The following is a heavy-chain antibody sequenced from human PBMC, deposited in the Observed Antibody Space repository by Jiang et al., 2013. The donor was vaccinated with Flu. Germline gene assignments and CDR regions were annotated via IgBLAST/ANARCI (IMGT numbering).Heavy chain of an antibody. V-gene: IGHV3-48*03. Sequence: EVQLLESGGGLVQPGGSLRLSCAASGFTFSSYEMNWVRQAPGKGLEWVSYISSSGSTIYYADSVKGRFTISRDNAKNSLYLQMNSLRAEDTAVYYCARRVGVLKGDAFDIWGQGTMVTVSS. CDR2: ISSSGSTI. CDR3: ARRVGVLKGDAFDI. CDR1: GFTFSSYE. J-gene: IGHJ3*02. D-gene: IGHD1-26*01.